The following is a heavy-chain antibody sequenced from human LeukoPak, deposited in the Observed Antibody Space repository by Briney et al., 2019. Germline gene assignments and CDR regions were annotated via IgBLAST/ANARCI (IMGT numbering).Heavy chain of an antibody. V-gene: IGHV3-48*03. J-gene: IGHJ4*02. Sequence: GGSLRLPCPSSGFTFRSYEMNLVRQAPGKGLEWVSKISSSGSAIYYADSVKGRFTISRDNAKSTLYLQMNSLRVEDTAVYYCARGGSLGYWGQGTLVTVSS. CDR1: GFTFRSYE. CDR2: ISSSGSAI. CDR3: ARGGSLGY. D-gene: IGHD6-19*01.